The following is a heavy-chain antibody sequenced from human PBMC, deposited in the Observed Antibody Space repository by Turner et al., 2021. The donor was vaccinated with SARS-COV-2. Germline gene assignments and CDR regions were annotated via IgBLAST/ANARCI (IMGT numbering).Heavy chain of an antibody. CDR2: IYSGGST. CDR3: ARDLQLYGMDV. Sequence: EVQLVETGGGLIQPGGSLRLSCAASGFTVSSNYMTWVRQAPGKGLGWVSVIYSGGSTYYADSVKGRFTISRDNSKNTLYLQMNSLRAEDTAVYYCARDLQLYGMDVWGQGTTVTVSS. J-gene: IGHJ6*02. D-gene: IGHD1-1*01. V-gene: IGHV3-53*02. CDR1: GFTVSSNY.